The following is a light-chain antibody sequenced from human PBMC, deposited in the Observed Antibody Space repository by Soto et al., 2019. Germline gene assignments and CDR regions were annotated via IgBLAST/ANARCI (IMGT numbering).Light chain of an antibody. V-gene: IGKV3-15*01. Sequence: EIVMTQSPVTLSLSPGDTATLSCRASHDVTRRLAWYQVKHGQAPRLLIYDASTRATGLPARFSGTGSGTEFTLTISSLQSEDFAVYYCQHYTNWPLTFVGGTKVEI. J-gene: IGKJ4*01. CDR3: QHYTNWPLT. CDR1: HDVTRR. CDR2: DAS.